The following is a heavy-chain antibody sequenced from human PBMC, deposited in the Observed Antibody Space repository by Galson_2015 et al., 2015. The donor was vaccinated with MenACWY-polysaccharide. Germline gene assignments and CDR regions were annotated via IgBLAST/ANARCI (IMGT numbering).Heavy chain of an antibody. CDR3: ARGHYGMDV. CDR1: GFPFSSYW. CDR2: IKKDGSEK. J-gene: IGHJ6*02. Sequence: LRLSCAASGFPFSSYWMTWVRQAPGKGLEWVANIKKDGSEKYYVDSVKGRFTISRDNSKNSLYLQMHSLRAEDTAVYSCARGHYGMDVWGQGTTVTVSS. V-gene: IGHV3-7*01.